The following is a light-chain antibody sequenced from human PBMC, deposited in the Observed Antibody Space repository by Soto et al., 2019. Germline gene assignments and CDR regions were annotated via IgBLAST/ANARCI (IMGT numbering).Light chain of an antibody. V-gene: IGLV1-40*01. CDR2: VNN. J-gene: IGLJ1*01. CDR1: SSNIGAGYD. CDR3: QSYDSSLSGYV. Sequence: QSVLTQPPSVSGAPGQRVTISCTGSSSNIGAGYDVHWYQQLPGTAPKLLIYVNNNRPSGVPDRFSGSKSGTSAFLAITGLQAEDEADYYCQSYDSSLSGYVFGSGTKLTVL.